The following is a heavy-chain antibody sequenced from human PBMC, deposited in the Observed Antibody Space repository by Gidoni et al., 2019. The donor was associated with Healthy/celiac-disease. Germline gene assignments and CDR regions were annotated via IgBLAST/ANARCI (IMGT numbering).Heavy chain of an antibody. CDR1: GFTFSSYE. V-gene: IGHV3-48*03. D-gene: IGHD3-3*01. J-gene: IGHJ6*02. CDR2: ISSSGSTI. CDR3: ARDLEVSSVTPYGMDV. Sequence: EVQLVESGGGLVQPGGSLRTSCAASGFTFSSYEMNWVRQAPGNGLEWVSYISSSGSTIYYADSVKGRFTISRDNAKNSLYLQMNSLRAEDTAVYYCARDLEVSSVTPYGMDVWGQGTTVTVSS.